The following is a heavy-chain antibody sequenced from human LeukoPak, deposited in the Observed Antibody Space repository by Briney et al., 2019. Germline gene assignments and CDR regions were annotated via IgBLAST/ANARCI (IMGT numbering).Heavy chain of an antibody. V-gene: IGHV3-74*01. CDR2: INGDGSST. Sequence: GGSLRLSCAASGFTFSSYWMHWVRQAPGKGLVWVSRINGDGSSTTYADSVKGRFTISRDNSKNTLYLQMNSLRAEDAAVYYCVQSSPTIDYWGQGTLVTVSS. D-gene: IGHD5-12*01. CDR1: GFTFSSYW. J-gene: IGHJ4*02. CDR3: VQSSPTIDY.